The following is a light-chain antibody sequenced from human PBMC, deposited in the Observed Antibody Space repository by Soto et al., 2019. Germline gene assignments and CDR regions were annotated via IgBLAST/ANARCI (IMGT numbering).Light chain of an antibody. J-gene: IGKJ1*01. CDR2: AAS. CDR3: QQYNTYSA. CDR1: QGISSY. Sequence: IQLTQSPASLSASVGDRVTITCRASQGISSYLAWYQQKPGKAPKLLIYAASTLQSGVPSRFSGSGSGTEFTLTISSLEPEDFASYYCQQYNTYSAFGQGTKVDIK. V-gene: IGKV1-9*01.